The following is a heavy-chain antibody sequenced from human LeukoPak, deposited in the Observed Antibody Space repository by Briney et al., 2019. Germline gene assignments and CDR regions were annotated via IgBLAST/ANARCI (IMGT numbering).Heavy chain of an antibody. J-gene: IGHJ4*02. Sequence: GGSLRLSCAASGFTFSTYWMFWVRQAPGKGLEWVSSISSSTSYIYYGDSVKGRFTISRDNAKNSLYLQMNSLRAEDTAVYYCASLTVTTLLDFDYWGQGTLVTVSS. CDR2: ISSSTSYI. CDR3: ASLTVTTLLDFDY. CDR1: GFTFSTYW. D-gene: IGHD4-17*01. V-gene: IGHV3-21*01.